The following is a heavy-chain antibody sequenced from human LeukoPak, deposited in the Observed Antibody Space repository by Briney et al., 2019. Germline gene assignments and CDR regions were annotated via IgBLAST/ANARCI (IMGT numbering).Heavy chain of an antibody. V-gene: IGHV1-46*01. J-gene: IGHJ4*02. CDR1: GYTFTSNY. D-gene: IGHD3-22*01. CDR2: ISPSGGST. Sequence: GASVKVSCKAFGYTFTSNYMHWVRQAPGQGPEWMGVISPSGGSTTYAQKFQGRVTLTRDMSTSTDYLELSSLRSEDTAVYYCARGSYYYDSSGYYYFDYWGQGTLVTVSS. CDR3: ARGSYYYDSSGYYYFDY.